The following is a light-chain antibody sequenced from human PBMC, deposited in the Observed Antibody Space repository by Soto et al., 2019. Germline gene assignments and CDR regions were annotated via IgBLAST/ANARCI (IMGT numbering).Light chain of an antibody. Sequence: RVMAQSPDTLSVSPGERATLSCRASETVRSNLAWYQQKPGQAPRILIYAASTRATGIPARFIGNGSGTEFTLTISSLQSEDFAVYYCQQYNNRWTFGQGTKVDIK. V-gene: IGKV3D-15*01. J-gene: IGKJ1*01. CDR2: AAS. CDR1: ETVRSN. CDR3: QQYNNRWT.